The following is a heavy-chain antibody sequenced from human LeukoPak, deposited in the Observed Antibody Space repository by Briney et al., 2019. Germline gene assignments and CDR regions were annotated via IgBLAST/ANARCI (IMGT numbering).Heavy chain of an antibody. Sequence: PSEALSLTCTVSGGSISSYYWSWIRQPPGKGLEWIGYIYTSGSTNYNPSLKSRVTISVDTSKNQFSLKLSPVTAADTAVYYCARRRYSSGWYWFDPWGQGTLVTVSS. CDR3: ARRRYSSGWYWFDP. CDR1: GGSISSYY. CDR2: IYTSGST. J-gene: IGHJ5*02. D-gene: IGHD6-19*01. V-gene: IGHV4-4*09.